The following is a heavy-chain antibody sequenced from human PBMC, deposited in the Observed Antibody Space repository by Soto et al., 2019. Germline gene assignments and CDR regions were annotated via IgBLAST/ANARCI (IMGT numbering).Heavy chain of an antibody. CDR1: GYTFTSYD. CDR2: MNPNSGNT. D-gene: IGHD2-15*01. V-gene: IGHV1-8*01. CDR3: ARERSSGGFDI. J-gene: IGHJ3*02. Sequence: QVQLVQSGAEVKKPGASVKVSCKTSGYTFTSYDINWGRQAPGQGLEWMGWMNPNSGNTAYAQKFQGRVTMTRSTSISTAYMELSSRRSEDTAVYYCARERSSGGFDIWGQGTMVTVSS.